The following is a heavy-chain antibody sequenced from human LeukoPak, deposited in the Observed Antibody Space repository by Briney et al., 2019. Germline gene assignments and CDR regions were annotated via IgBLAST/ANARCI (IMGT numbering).Heavy chain of an antibody. D-gene: IGHD3-10*01. CDR2: ISYVGGNE. Sequence: PGGSLRLSCVASGFTFSSSGMHWVRQAPGKGLEWVAVISYVGGNEYYADSVKGRITISRDNSKNTLFLQMNSLRAEDTAVYYCAKDRSGGHLAYYGMDVWGQGTTVTVSS. CDR1: GFTFSSSG. CDR3: AKDRSGGHLAYYGMDV. J-gene: IGHJ6*02. V-gene: IGHV3-30*18.